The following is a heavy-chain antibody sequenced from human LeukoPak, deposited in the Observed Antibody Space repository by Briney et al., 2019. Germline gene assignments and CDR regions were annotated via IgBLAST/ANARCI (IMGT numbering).Heavy chain of an antibody. Sequence: KPSETLSLTCAVYGGSFSGYYWSWIRQPPGKGLEWIGEINHSGSTNYNPSLKSRVTISVDTSKNQFSLKLSSVTAADTAVYYCARWSSGGSYVYWGQGTLVTVSS. CDR3: ARWSSGGSYVY. V-gene: IGHV4-34*01. CDR1: GGSFSGYY. CDR2: INHSGST. D-gene: IGHD2-15*01. J-gene: IGHJ4*02.